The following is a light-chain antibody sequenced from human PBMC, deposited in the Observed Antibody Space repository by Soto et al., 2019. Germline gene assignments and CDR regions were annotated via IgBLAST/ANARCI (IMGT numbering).Light chain of an antibody. Sequence: DIQMTQSPSSLSASVGDRVTITCRASQSISSYLNWYQQKPGKAPKLLIYAASSLQSGVPSRFSGSGSGTDFTLTISSLQPEDFATYYCQQSYSTPLTFGGGTKERSN. CDR3: QQSYSTPLT. V-gene: IGKV1-39*01. CDR2: AAS. J-gene: IGKJ4*01. CDR1: QSISSY.